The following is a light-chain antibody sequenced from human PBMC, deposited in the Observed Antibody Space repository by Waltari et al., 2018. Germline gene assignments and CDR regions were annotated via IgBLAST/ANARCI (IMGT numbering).Light chain of an antibody. CDR3: QQYNRWPPIT. CDR2: DAS. Sequence: EIVMTQSPATLSVSPGETATLSCSASHSVSANVAWYQKKPGQAPRLLIYDASTRATSSPAKFRGSGSGTEFTLTISSLQSEDFAVYYCQQYNRWPPITFGHGTRLEIK. V-gene: IGKV3-15*01. CDR1: HSVSAN. J-gene: IGKJ5*01.